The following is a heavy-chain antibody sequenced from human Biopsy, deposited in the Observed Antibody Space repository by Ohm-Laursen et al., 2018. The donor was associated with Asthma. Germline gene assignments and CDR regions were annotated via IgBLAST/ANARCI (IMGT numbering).Heavy chain of an antibody. J-gene: IGHJ4*02. V-gene: IGHV3-9*01. CDR1: GFTFSSYS. CDR3: AKGEWELLEANFDY. D-gene: IGHD1-26*01. Sequence: SLRHSCAASGFTFSSYSMNRVRQAPGKGREWVSGISWNSGSIGYADSVKGRFTISRDNAKNSLYLQMNSLRAEDTALYYCAKGEWELLEANFDYWGQGTLVTVSS. CDR2: ISWNSGSI.